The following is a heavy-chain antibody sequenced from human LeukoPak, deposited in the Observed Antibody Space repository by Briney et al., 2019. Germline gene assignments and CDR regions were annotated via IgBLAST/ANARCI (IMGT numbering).Heavy chain of an antibody. J-gene: IGHJ6*03. D-gene: IGHD2-2*01. CDR1: GGSFSGYY. Sequence: SETLSLTCAVYGGSFSGYYWSWIRQPPGKGLEWIGEINHSGSTNYNPSLKSRVTISVDTSKNQFSLKLSSVTAADTAVYYCAREFRYCSSTSCYLTYYYYYYMDVWGKGTTVTVSS. CDR3: AREFRYCSSTSCYLTYYYYYYMDV. CDR2: INHSGST. V-gene: IGHV4-34*01.